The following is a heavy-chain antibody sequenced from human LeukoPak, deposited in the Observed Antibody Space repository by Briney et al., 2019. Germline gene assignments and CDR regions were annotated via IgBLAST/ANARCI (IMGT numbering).Heavy chain of an antibody. V-gene: IGHV3-48*03. Sequence: AGGSLRLSCVASGFTFSSHEVDWVRQAPGKGLEWVSYISSSGSTTHYSDSVKGRFTISRDNAKKSLYLQMNSLRADDTAVYYCANLVGATPYWGQGTLVTVSS. CDR2: ISSSGSTT. CDR3: ANLVGATPY. J-gene: IGHJ4*02. CDR1: GFTFSSHE. D-gene: IGHD1-26*01.